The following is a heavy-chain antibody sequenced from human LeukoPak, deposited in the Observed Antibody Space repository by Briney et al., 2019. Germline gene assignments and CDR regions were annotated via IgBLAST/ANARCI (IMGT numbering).Heavy chain of an antibody. CDR2: ISGSGGST. D-gene: IGHD1-20*01. Sequence: PGGSLRLSCAASGFTFSSYAMSWVRQAPGKGLEWVSAISGSGGSTYYADSVKGRFTISRDNSKNTLYLQMNSLRAEDTAVYYCAKDVGRRNWNPYNADDYWGQGTLVTVSS. J-gene: IGHJ4*02. CDR1: GFTFSSYA. CDR3: AKDVGRRNWNPYNADDY. V-gene: IGHV3-23*01.